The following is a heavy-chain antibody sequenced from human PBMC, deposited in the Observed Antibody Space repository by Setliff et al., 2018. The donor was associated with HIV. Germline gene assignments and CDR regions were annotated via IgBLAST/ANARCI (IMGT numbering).Heavy chain of an antibody. CDR1: GYSFTSNW. CDR2: IHPVDSDT. Sequence: GESLKISCKGSGYSFTSNWIGWVRQMPGKGLEWMGIIHPVDSDTRYSPSVQGQVTISADKSISTAYLQWSTLKASDTAMYYCATMIRGVPMDYWGQGTLVTVSS. CDR3: ATMIRGVPMDY. J-gene: IGHJ4*02. V-gene: IGHV5-51*01. D-gene: IGHD3-10*01.